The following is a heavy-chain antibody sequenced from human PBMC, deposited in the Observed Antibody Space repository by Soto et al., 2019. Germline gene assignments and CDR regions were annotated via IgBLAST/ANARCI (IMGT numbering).Heavy chain of an antibody. J-gene: IGHJ6*02. D-gene: IGHD3-10*01. CDR1: RFTFGGHA. CDR3: AKGLLIMVRKVIIPPQYYYGMDV. V-gene: IGHV3-23*01. CDR2: ISGSGGIT. Sequence: GGSLRLSWASSRFTFGGHAMSCVRQGPVKALYLFSGISGSGGITYYEDSVKGRFTISRDNAKNTLYLQMNSLRAEDTAVYYCAKGLLIMVRKVIIPPQYYYGMDVWGQGTTVTVSS.